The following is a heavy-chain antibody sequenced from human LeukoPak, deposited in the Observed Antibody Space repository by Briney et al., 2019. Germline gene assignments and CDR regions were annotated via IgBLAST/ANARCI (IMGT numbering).Heavy chain of an antibody. CDR3: ASAYASYDFWSGYENFDF. V-gene: IGHV3-7*01. Sequence: GGSLRLSCAASGFIFSNYWMTWVRQAPGKGLESVASINQDGSKKYYVDSMKGRFTISRDNAKKSLYLQMNSLRAEDTAVYYCASAYASYDFWSGYENFDFWGQGTLVTVSS. CDR1: GFIFSNYW. D-gene: IGHD3-3*01. J-gene: IGHJ4*02. CDR2: INQDGSKK.